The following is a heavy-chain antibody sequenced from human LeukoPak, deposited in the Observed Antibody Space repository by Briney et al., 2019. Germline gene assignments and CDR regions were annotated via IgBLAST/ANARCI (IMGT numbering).Heavy chain of an antibody. CDR3: ARDPYSGNYGNYYYYYMDV. Sequence: GGSLRLSCAASGFTFSSYSMNWVRQAPGRALEWVSSITSSGTYIFYADSVKGRFTISKDNAKNSLYLQMNSLGPEDTAVYYCARDPYSGNYGNYYYYYMDVWGKGTTVTISS. D-gene: IGHD1-26*01. V-gene: IGHV3-21*01. J-gene: IGHJ6*03. CDR2: ITSSGTYI. CDR1: GFTFSSYS.